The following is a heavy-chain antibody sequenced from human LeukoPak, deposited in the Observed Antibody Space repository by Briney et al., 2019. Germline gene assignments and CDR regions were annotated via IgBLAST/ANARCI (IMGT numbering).Heavy chain of an antibody. CDR1: GFTFSSYV. J-gene: IGHJ4*02. Sequence: GGSLRLSCAASGFTFSSYVMHWVRQVPGQGLVWVSRISHDGNVIAYADSVKGRFTISRDNAKNTLYLQMNSLRDEDTAVYYCARDRDWLISDWGQGTLVTVS. D-gene: IGHD3-9*01. CDR3: ARDRDWLISD. CDR2: ISHDGNVI. V-gene: IGHV3-74*01.